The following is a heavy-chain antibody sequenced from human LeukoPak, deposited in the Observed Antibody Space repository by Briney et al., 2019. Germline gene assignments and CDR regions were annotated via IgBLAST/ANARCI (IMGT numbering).Heavy chain of an antibody. CDR3: AREDRGGNGHFDF. CDR2: TYYRTQWYH. CDR1: GDSVSTNTGA. D-gene: IGHD1-26*01. J-gene: IGHJ4*02. V-gene: IGHV6-1*01. Sequence: SQTLSLTCAISGDSVSTNTGAWNWIRQPPSKAFECLGRTYYRTQWYHDYAVSVKGRIRINPDTSKNQFSLQLKSVTREDTAVYYCAREDRGGNGHFDFWGQGTLVGVSS.